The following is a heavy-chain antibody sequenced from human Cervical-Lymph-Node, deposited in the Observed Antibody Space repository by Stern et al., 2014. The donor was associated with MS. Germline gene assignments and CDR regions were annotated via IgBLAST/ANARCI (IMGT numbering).Heavy chain of an antibody. Sequence: QVQLVQSGPVVKRPGSSVRASCEASGVNFSSRRISWVRQAPGHGLEWMGDSSPRLSTTDDAQKFQCRLAITADESTGTDYMELSGLRPEDTAIYYCATDGEQTLGLADAWGQGTLVTVAS. CDR1: GVNFSSRR. CDR3: ATDGEQTLGLADA. CDR2: SSPRLSTT. V-gene: IGHV1-69*01. J-gene: IGHJ5*02. D-gene: IGHD3-16*01.